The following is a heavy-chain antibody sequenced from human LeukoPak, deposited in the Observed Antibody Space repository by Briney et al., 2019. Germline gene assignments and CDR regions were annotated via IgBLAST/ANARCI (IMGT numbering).Heavy chain of an antibody. CDR2: IYYSGST. D-gene: IGHD3/OR15-3a*01. J-gene: IGHJ5*02. CDR1: GGSISTSSYY. Sequence: SETLSLTCTVSGGSISTSSYYWGWIRQPPGKGLECIGNIYYSGSTYYNPSLKSRVTISVDTSKNQFSLNLSSVTAADTAVYYCARQEIGLRSFDPWGQGTLVTVSS. CDR3: ARQEIGLRSFDP. V-gene: IGHV4-39*01.